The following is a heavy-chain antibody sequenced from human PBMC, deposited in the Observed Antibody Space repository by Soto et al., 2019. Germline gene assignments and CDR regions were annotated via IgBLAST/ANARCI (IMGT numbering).Heavy chain of an antibody. CDR1: GFTFSSYA. CDR2: ISGSGGST. Sequence: GGSLRLSCAASGFTFSSYAMSWVRQAPGKGLEWVSAISGSGGSTYYADSVKGRFTISRDNSKNTLYLQMNSLRAEDTAVYYCAKEWGFCSSTSCYSYMDVWGKGTTVTVSS. D-gene: IGHD2-2*01. J-gene: IGHJ6*03. V-gene: IGHV3-23*01. CDR3: AKEWGFCSSTSCYSYMDV.